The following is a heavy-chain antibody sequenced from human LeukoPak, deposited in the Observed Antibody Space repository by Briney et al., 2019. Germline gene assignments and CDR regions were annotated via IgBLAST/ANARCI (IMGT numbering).Heavy chain of an antibody. V-gene: IGHV1-24*01. CDR3: ATHWGSYRQYFDY. CDR1: GYTLTELS. D-gene: IGHD3-16*02. Sequence: ASVKVSCKVSGYTLTELSMHWVRQAPGKGLEWMGGFDPEDGETIYAQKFQGRVTMTEDTSTDTAYMELSSLRSEETAVYYCATHWGSYRQYFDYWGQGTLVTVSS. J-gene: IGHJ4*02. CDR2: FDPEDGET.